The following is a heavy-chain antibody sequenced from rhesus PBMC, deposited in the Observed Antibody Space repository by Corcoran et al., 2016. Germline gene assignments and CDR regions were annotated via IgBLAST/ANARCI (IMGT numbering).Heavy chain of an antibody. CDR1: GYTFTDYY. V-gene: IGHV1-111*02. J-gene: IGHJ4*01. CDR2: VDPKERAA. CDR3: ATYYSGSYQLGFDY. D-gene: IGHD1-44*02. Sequence: EVQLVQSGAEVKKPVASVKISCKASGYTFTDYYLHWVRQAPGKGLEWMVRVDPKERAAIHAQKFKDRDTITADTSTDTAYMELSSLRSEDTAVYYCATYYSGSYQLGFDYWGQGVLVTVSS.